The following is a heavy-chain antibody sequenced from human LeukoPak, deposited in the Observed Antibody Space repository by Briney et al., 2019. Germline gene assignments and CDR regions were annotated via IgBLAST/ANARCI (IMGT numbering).Heavy chain of an antibody. CDR2: IIPIFGTA. J-gene: IGHJ5*02. V-gene: IGHV1-69*13. CDR3: AREDSLARYCSGGSCSTFDP. Sequence: RASVKVSCKASGYTFTSYDINWVRQATGQGLEWMGGIIPIFGTANYAQKFQGRVTITADESTSTAYMELSSLRSEDTAVYYCAREDSLARYCSGGSCSTFDPWGQGTLVTVSS. CDR1: GYTFTSYD. D-gene: IGHD2-15*01.